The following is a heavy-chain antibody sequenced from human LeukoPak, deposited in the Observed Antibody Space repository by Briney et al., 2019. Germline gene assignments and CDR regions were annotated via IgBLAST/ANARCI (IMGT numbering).Heavy chain of an antibody. CDR2: IYSGGST. J-gene: IGHJ3*02. D-gene: IGHD2-15*01. CDR3: AREDMWAFDM. CDR1: GFTVSSNY. Sequence: GGSLRLSCAASGFTVSSNYMSWVRQAPGKGLEWVSVIYSGGSTYYADSVKGRFTISRDNAKNSLYLLMDSLRAEDTAVYYCAREDMWAFDMWGQGTMVTVSS. V-gene: IGHV3-53*01.